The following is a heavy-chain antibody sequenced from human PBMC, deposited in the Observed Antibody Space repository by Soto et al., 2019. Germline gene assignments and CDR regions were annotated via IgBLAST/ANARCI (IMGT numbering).Heavy chain of an antibody. V-gene: IGHV3-53*02. J-gene: IGHJ6*02. CDR2: IYSGGST. CDR1: GFTVSSND. D-gene: IGHD6-6*01. Sequence: EVQLVETGGGLIQSGGSLRLSCEASGFTVSSNDMSWVRQAPGKGLEWVSVIYSGGSTHDADSVKGRFTISRDNSKNTVSLQMNSLTVDDTAVYYCASSSRKDYYFAMDAWGQGTTVIVSS. CDR3: ASSSRKDYYFAMDA.